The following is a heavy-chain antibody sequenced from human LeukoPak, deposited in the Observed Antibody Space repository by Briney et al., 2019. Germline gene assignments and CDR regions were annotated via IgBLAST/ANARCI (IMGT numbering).Heavy chain of an antibody. D-gene: IGHD3-16*01. CDR2: IRSKANSYAT. J-gene: IGHJ5*02. V-gene: IGHV3-73*01. CDR1: GFTFSGSA. CDR3: ARPRDGDWFDP. Sequence: PGGSLRLSCAASGFTFSGSAMHWVRQGSGKGLEWVGRIRSKANSYATAYAASVEGRFTISRDDSKNTAYLQMNSLKTEDTAVYYCARPRDGDWFDPWGQGTLVTVSS.